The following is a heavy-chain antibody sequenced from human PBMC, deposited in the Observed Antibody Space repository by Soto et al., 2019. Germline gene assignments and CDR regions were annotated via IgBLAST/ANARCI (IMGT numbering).Heavy chain of an antibody. V-gene: IGHV4-59*01. CDR1: GGSISSYY. Sequence: SETLSLTCTVSGGSISSYYWSWIRQPPGKGLEWIGYIYYSGSTNYNPSLKSRVTISVDTSKNQFSLKLSSVTAADTAVYFSVRGYCTTSSCSGDFQFWGQGTLVTVSS. CDR3: VRGYCTTSSCSGDFQF. CDR2: IYYSGST. J-gene: IGHJ1*01. D-gene: IGHD2-15*01.